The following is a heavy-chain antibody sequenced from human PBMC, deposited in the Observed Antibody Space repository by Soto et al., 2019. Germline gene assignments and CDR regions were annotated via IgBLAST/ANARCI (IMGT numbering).Heavy chain of an antibody. CDR2: INHSGST. Sequence: SETLSLTCAVYGGSFSGYYWSWIRQPPGKGLEWIGEINHSGSTNYNPSLKSRVTISVDTSKNQFSLKLSSVTAADSAVYYCARVEYYDFWSGYYNYYYGMDVWGQGTTVTVSS. J-gene: IGHJ6*02. D-gene: IGHD3-3*01. CDR1: GGSFSGYY. CDR3: ARVEYYDFWSGYYNYYYGMDV. V-gene: IGHV4-34*01.